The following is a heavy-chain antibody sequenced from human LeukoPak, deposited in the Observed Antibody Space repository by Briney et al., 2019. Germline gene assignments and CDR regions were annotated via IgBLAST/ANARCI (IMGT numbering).Heavy chain of an antibody. Sequence: SAKVSCKASGGTFSSYAISWVRQAPGQGLEWMGGIIPIFGTANYAQKFQGRVTITADESTSTAYMELSSLRSEDTAVYYCARDVHSSGWYFQHWGQGTLVTVSS. D-gene: IGHD6-19*01. CDR1: GGTFSSYA. V-gene: IGHV1-69*01. CDR2: IIPIFGTA. J-gene: IGHJ1*01. CDR3: ARDVHSSGWYFQH.